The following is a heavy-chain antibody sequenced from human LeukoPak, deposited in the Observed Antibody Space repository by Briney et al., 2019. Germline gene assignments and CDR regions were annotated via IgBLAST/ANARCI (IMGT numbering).Heavy chain of an antibody. D-gene: IGHD3-22*01. CDR2: ISGSGGST. CDR3: ARGQRGYYYDSSGLDHLYYFDY. CDR1: GFTFNSYG. V-gene: IGHV3-23*01. J-gene: IGHJ4*02. Sequence: PGGSLRLSCAASGFTFNSYGMSWVRQAPGKGLEWVSAISGSGGSTYYADSVKGRFTISRDNSKNTLYLQMNSLRAEDTAVYYCARGQRGYYYDSSGLDHLYYFDYWGQGTLVTVSS.